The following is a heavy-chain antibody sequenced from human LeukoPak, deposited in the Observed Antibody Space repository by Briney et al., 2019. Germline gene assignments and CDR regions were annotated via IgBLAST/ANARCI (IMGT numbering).Heavy chain of an antibody. V-gene: IGHV4-59*01. D-gene: IGHD5-18*01. CDR2: IYYKVVP. J-gene: IGHJ3*02. Sequence: SETLSLTCTVPGGSISNYFWSWIRQPPGKGLEWIGYIYYKVVPTYNPALKSRVTISIDTSKKQFSLKLTPVATADTAVYSCARDGYTFGYGAFDIWGQGTMVTVSS. CDR1: GGSISNYF. CDR3: ARDGYTFGYGAFDI.